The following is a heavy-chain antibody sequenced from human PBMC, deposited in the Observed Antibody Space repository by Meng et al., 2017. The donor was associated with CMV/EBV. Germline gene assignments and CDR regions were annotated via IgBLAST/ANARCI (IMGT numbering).Heavy chain of an antibody. Sequence: ASVKVSCKASGYTFTSYGISWVRQAPGQGLEWMGWISAYNGNTNYAQKLQGRVTMTTDTSTSTAYMELRSLRSDDTAVYYCARLSGPQYYYDSSGYYNYWGQGTLVTVFS. D-gene: IGHD3-22*01. J-gene: IGHJ4*02. V-gene: IGHV1-18*01. CDR2: ISAYNGNT. CDR3: ARLSGPQYYYDSSGYYNY. CDR1: GYTFTSYG.